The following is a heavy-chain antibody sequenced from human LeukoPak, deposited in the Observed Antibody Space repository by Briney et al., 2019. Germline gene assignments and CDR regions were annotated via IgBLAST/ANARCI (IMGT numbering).Heavy chain of an antibody. CDR3: ARSDYVRAGTGFDP. D-gene: IGHD3-16*01. V-gene: IGHV1-18*01. CDR1: GYTFTSYG. J-gene: IGHJ5*02. CDR2: ISAYNGNT. Sequence: ASVKVSCKASGYTFTSYGISWVRQAPGQGLEWMGWISAYNGNTNYAQKLQGRVTMTTDTSMSTAYMELRSLRSDDTAVYYCARSDYVRAGTGFDPWGQGTLVTVSS.